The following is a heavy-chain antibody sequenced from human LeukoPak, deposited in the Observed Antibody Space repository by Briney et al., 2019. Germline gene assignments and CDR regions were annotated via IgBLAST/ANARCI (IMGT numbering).Heavy chain of an antibody. V-gene: IGHV3-23*01. CDR1: GFTFSIYA. J-gene: IGHJ4*02. Sequence: GGSLRLSCAASGFTFSIYAMSWVRQAPGKGLEWVSTVSGSGHSTFYADSVKGRFTISRDNSKNTLYLQMNSLRAEDTAVYYCAHGGGDYAASEIDYWGQGTLVTVSS. CDR3: AHGGGDYAASEIDY. D-gene: IGHD4-17*01. CDR2: VSGSGHST.